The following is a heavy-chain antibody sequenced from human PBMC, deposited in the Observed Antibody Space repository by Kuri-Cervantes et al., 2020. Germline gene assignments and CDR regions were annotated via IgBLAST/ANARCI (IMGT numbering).Heavy chain of an antibody. J-gene: IGHJ4*02. CDR3: ARLIPNYDFWSGYYWGAYYFDY. Sequence: LSCTVPGGSISSDYWSWIRQPPGKGLEWIGYIYYSGSTYYNPSLKSRVTISVDTSKNQFSLKLNSVTAADTAVYYCARLIPNYDFWSGYYWGAYYFDYWGQGTLVTVSS. D-gene: IGHD3-3*01. V-gene: IGHV4-59*04. CDR1: GGSISSDY. CDR2: IYYSGST.